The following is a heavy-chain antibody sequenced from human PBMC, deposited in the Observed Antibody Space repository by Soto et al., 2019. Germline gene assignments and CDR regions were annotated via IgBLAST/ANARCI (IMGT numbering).Heavy chain of an antibody. CDR1: GYGFSSYA. J-gene: IGHJ6*02. CDR2: INIGSGNT. Sequence: QVQLVQSGAEEKKPGASVKVSCKASGYGFSSYAMHWVRQAPGQRLEWMGWINIGSGNTEYSQNFQDRITITRDTAASTVSMELSSLRSEDTAVYYCARDGGDCGYRLAYYYYIGMDVWGQGTTVTVSS. D-gene: IGHD2-21*02. CDR3: ARDGGDCGYRLAYYYYIGMDV. V-gene: IGHV1-3*05.